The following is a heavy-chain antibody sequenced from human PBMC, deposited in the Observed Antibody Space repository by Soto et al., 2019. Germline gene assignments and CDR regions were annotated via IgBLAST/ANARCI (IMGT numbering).Heavy chain of an antibody. D-gene: IGHD3-10*01. V-gene: IGHV1-3*01. CDR2: INAANGNT. CDR1: GYTFTSYA. Sequence: QVQLVQSGAEVMRPGASVKVSCKASGYTFTSYAVHWVRQAPGQGLEWMGWINAANGNTEYFARLRGRVTITRDISASTVHMELTGVTSEDTAVYYCATRFMSAGWLDPWGQGTLVTVSS. CDR3: ATRFMSAGWLDP. J-gene: IGHJ5*02.